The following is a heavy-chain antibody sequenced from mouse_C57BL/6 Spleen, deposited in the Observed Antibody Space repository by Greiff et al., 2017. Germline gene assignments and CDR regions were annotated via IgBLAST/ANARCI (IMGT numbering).Heavy chain of an antibody. V-gene: IGHV5-4*01. D-gene: IGHD3-3*01. CDR2: ISDGGSYT. CDR3: AREEGDDYAMDY. CDR1: GFTFSSYA. Sequence: EVNVVESGGGLVKPGGSLKLSCAASGFTFSSYAMSWVRQTPETRLEWVATISDGGSYTYYPANVKGRFTISRDNAKNNLYLQMSHLKSEDTAMYYCAREEGDDYAMDYWGQGTSVTVSS. J-gene: IGHJ4*01.